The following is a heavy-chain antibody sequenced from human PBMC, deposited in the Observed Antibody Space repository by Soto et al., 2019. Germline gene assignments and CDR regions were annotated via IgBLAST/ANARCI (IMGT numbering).Heavy chain of an antibody. CDR2: INAGNGNT. D-gene: IGHD6-13*01. J-gene: IGHJ4*02. V-gene: IGHV1-3*01. Sequence: ASVKVSCKASGYTFTSYAMHWVRQAPGQRLEWMGWINAGNGNTKYSQKFQGRVTITRDTSASTAYMELSSLRSEDTAVYYCARDIAAAVYFDYGGQGTLVTVSS. CDR1: GYTFTSYA. CDR3: ARDIAAAVYFDY.